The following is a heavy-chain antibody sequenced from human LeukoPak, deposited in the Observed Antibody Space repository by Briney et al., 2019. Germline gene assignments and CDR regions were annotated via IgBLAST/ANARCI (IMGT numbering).Heavy chain of an antibody. CDR3: ARMYYDFWSGTYGMDV. D-gene: IGHD3-3*01. CDR2: IYYSGGT. J-gene: IGHJ6*02. V-gene: IGHV4-59*08. CDR1: GGSISSYY. Sequence: SETLSLTCTVSGGSISSYYWSWIRQPPGKGLEWIGYIYYSGGTNYNPSLKSRVTISVDTSKNQFSLKLSSVTAADTAVYYCARMYYDFWSGTYGMDVWGQGTTVTVSS.